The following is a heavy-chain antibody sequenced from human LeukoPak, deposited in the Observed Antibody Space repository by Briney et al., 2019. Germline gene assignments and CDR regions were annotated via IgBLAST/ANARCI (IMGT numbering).Heavy chain of an antibody. D-gene: IGHD6-6*01. CDR2: IGGGGGDT. CDR3: AKGSIAAIY. J-gene: IGHJ4*02. CDR1: GFTFSNYA. V-gene: IGHV3-23*01. Sequence: GGSLRLSCAASGFTFSNYALSWVRQAPGKGLEWVSVIGGGGGDTFYADSVKGRFTISRDNSKNTLYLQMNSLRAEDTAVYYCAKGSIAAIYWGQGTLVTVSS.